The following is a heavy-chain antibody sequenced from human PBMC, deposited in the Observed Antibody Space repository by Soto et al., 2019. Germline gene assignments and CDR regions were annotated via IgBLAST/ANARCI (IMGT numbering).Heavy chain of an antibody. CDR2: VSPDSGST. Sequence: QVQLVQSGAEVKKPGASVRVSCKASGYTFSGYDINWVRQATGQGLEWMGWVSPDSGSTGYAGIVQRRVTMTWDRCTTTAYMELISLASVDLAGYYCAGTTELRYVEWSVYRGGNYAMDVWGQGTTVTVSS. D-gene: IGHD3-3*01. J-gene: IGHJ6*02. V-gene: IGHV1-8*01. CDR3: AGTTELRYVEWSVYRGGNYAMDV. CDR1: GYTFSGYD.